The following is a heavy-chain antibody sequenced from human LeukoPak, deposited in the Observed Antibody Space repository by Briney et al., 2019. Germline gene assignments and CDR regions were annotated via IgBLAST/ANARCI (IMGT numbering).Heavy chain of an antibody. D-gene: IGHD5-18*01. J-gene: IGHJ4*02. Sequence: PSETLSLTCTVSGGSISSSSYYWGWIRQPPGKGLEWIGSMYSSGSTYYNPSLKSRVTISVDTSKNQFSLKLSSVTAADTAVYYCARVDTAMVHFDYWGQGTLVTVSS. CDR2: MYSSGST. CDR3: ARVDTAMVHFDY. CDR1: GGSISSSSYY. V-gene: IGHV4-39*07.